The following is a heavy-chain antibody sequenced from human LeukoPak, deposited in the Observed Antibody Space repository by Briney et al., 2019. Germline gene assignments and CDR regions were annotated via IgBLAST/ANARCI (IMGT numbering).Heavy chain of an antibody. J-gene: IGHJ3*02. CDR2: INPSGGSP. V-gene: IGHV1-46*01. CDR3: ARESLGAFDI. CDR1: GYSFTKYF. Sequence: ASVKASCKASGYSFTKYFMHWVRQAPGQGLEWMGIINPSGGSPTYAQKFQGRVTMTTDTSTSTVYMELSSLRSEDTAVYYCARESLGAFDIWGQGTMVTVSS.